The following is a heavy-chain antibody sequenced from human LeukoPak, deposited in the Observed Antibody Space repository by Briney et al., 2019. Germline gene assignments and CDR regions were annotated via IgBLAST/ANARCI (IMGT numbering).Heavy chain of an antibody. CDR3: ARGCSGGSCYERVPMRFDP. Sequence: PGGSLRLSCAASGFTFSSYSMNWVRQAPGKGLEWGSPISSSSSYIYYADSVKGRFTISSDNATNSLYLQMNSLRAEDTAVYYCARGCSGGSCYERVPMRFDPWGQGTLVTVSS. D-gene: IGHD2-15*01. CDR1: GFTFSSYS. J-gene: IGHJ5*02. CDR2: ISSSSSYI. V-gene: IGHV3-21*01.